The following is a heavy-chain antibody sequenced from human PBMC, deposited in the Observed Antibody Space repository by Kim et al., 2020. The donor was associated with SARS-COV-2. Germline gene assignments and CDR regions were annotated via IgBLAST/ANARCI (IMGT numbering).Heavy chain of an antibody. CDR2: IYSSGGP. V-gene: IGHV4-31*03. D-gene: IGHD1-1*01. CDR1: SGSIAGGDYS. J-gene: IGHJ4*02. Sequence: SETLSLTCTVSSGSIAGGDYSWNWIRQHPEKGLEWIGNIYSSGGPDYNPSLRSRLTISVDTSKNQFSLKLNSVTAADTAVYYCARGGAGNWKYYLDFWGQGSLVTVSS. CDR3: ARGGAGNWKYYLDF.